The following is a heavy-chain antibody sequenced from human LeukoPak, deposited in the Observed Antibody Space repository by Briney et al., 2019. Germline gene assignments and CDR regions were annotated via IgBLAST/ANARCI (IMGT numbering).Heavy chain of an antibody. CDR3: AKDSYYFDSSGYSEVGMDV. V-gene: IGHV3-30*18. CDR2: ISYDGSNK. Sequence: PGGSLRLSCAASGFTFSSYGMHWVRQAPGKGLEWVAVISYDGSNKYYADSVKGRFTISRDNSKNTLFLQMNSLRAEDTALYYCAKDSYYFDSSGYSEVGMDVWGQGTTVTVSS. D-gene: IGHD3-22*01. J-gene: IGHJ6*02. CDR1: GFTFSSYG.